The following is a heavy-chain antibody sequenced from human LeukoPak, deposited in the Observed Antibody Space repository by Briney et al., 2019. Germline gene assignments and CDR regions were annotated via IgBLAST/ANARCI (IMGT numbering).Heavy chain of an antibody. CDR3: ARDGITCTRDY. CDR1: GFIFGDFW. V-gene: IGHV3-7*01. Sequence: GGFLRLSCAASGFIFGDFWMVWVRQAPGKGLEWVASINENGRETYYAASVTGRFTISRDTAKNSVYLQMSALRAEDTAVYYCARDGITCTRDYWGQGALVTVSS. D-gene: IGHD1-7*01. CDR2: INENGRET. J-gene: IGHJ4*02.